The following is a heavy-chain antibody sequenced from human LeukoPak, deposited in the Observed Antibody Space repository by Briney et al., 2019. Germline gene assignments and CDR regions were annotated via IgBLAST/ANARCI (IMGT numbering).Heavy chain of an antibody. V-gene: IGHV1-2*02. Sequence: ASVKVSCKASGYTFTGYYMHWVRQAPGQGLEWMGWINPNSGGTNYAQKFQGRVTMTRDTSISTAYMELSRLRSDDTAVYYCARAAAAGTDFDFDYWGQGTLVTVSS. J-gene: IGHJ4*02. CDR1: GYTFTGYY. CDR2: INPNSGGT. CDR3: ARAAAAGTDFDFDY. D-gene: IGHD6-13*01.